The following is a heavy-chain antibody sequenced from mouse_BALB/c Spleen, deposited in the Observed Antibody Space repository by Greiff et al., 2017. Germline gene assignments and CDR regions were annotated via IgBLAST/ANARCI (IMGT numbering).Heavy chain of an antibody. CDR3: AITGTGAWFAY. D-gene: IGHD4-1*01. CDR1: GFTFSSYG. V-gene: IGHV5-6*01. J-gene: IGHJ3*01. Sequence: EVKLMESGGDLVKPGGSLKLSCAASGFTFSSYGMSWVRQTPDKRLEWVATISSGGSYTYYPDSVKGRFTISRDNAKNTLYLQMSSLKSEDTAMYYCAITGTGAWFAYWGQGTLVTVSA. CDR2: ISSGGSYT.